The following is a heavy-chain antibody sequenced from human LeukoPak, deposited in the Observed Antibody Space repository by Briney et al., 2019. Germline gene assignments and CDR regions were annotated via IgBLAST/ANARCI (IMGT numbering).Heavy chain of an antibody. Sequence: PGGSLRLSCAASGFTFSTSWMTWVRQAPGKGLEWVANIKQDGSEKYYVDSVKGRFTISRDNAKNSLYLQMNSLRAEDTAVYYCARQYSSSWSYYYYYYMDVWGKGTTVTISS. J-gene: IGHJ6*03. CDR3: ARQYSSSWSYYYYYYMDV. D-gene: IGHD6-13*01. CDR1: GFTFSTSW. CDR2: IKQDGSEK. V-gene: IGHV3-7*01.